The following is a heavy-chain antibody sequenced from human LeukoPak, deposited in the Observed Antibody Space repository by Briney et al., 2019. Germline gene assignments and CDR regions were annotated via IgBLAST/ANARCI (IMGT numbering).Heavy chain of an antibody. V-gene: IGHV1-24*01. CDR1: GYTLTELS. D-gene: IGHD2-21*02. J-gene: IGHJ4*02. CDR2: FDPEDGET. Sequence: GASVKVSCKVSGYTLTELSMHWVRQAPGKGLEWMGGFDPEDGETIYAQKFQGRVTITADKSTSTAYMELSSLRSEDTAVYYCARDKDVVVTAIDPPFDYWGQGTLVTVSS. CDR3: ARDKDVVVTAIDPPFDY.